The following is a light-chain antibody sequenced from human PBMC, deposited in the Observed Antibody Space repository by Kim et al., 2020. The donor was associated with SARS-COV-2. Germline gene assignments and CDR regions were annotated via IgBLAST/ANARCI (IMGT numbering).Light chain of an antibody. CDR1: QSVSSNN. CDR3: QQYGNSPYT. Sequence: EIVLTQSPGTLSLSPGERATLSCRASQSVSSNNLAWYQQKPGQAPRVLIYGASSRATGIPDRFGGSGSGTDFTLTISRLEPEDFAVYSCQQYGNSPYTFGQGTKLEI. V-gene: IGKV3-20*01. CDR2: GAS. J-gene: IGKJ2*01.